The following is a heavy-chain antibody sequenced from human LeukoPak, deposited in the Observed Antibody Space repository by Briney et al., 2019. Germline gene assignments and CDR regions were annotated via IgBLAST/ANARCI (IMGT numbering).Heavy chain of an antibody. J-gene: IGHJ5*02. D-gene: IGHD6-13*01. Sequence: GGSLRLSCAVSGFTVRDNYLNWVRQTPGKGLECVSVLYSGGSTYYADSVKGRFTISRDNSKNTLYLQMNSLRAEDTAVYYCGIAAAGRVFDPWGQGTLVTVSS. CDR3: GIAAAGRVFDP. V-gene: IGHV3-53*01. CDR2: LYSGGST. CDR1: GFTVRDNY.